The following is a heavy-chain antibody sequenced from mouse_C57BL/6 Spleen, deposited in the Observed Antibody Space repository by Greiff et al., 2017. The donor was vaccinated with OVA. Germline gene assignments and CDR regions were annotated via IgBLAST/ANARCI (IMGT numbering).Heavy chain of an antibody. CDR3: AREDDYDGYYYAMDY. Sequence: EVKLMESGGGLVKPGGSLKLSCAASGFTFSSYAMSWVRQTPEKRLEWVATISDGGSYTYYPDNVKGRFTISRDNAKNNLYLQMSHLKSEDTAMYNCAREDDYDGYYYAMDYWGQGTSVTVSS. CDR2: ISDGGSYT. J-gene: IGHJ4*01. V-gene: IGHV5-4*01. CDR1: GFTFSSYA. D-gene: IGHD2-4*01.